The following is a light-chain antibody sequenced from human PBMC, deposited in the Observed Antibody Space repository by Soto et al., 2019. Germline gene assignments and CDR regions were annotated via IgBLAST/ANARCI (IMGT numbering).Light chain of an antibody. J-gene: IGLJ1*01. CDR1: SSDVDGYNY. V-gene: IGLV2-14*01. CDR2: DVS. Sequence: QSVLTQPASVSASPGQAITISCTGTSSDVDGYNYVSWYQQHPGKAAKLMIYDVSNRPSGVSNRFSGSKSGNTASLTISGLQAEYEADYYCNSYTSSSTPLYVFGTGSKVTVL. CDR3: NSYTSSSTPLYV.